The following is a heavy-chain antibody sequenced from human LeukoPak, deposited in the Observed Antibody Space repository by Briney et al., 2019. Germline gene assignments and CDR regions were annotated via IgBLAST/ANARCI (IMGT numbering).Heavy chain of an antibody. J-gene: IGHJ4*02. Sequence: GGSLRLSCAASGFTFSSYAMSWVRQAPGKGLEWVSAISGSGGSTYYADSVKGRFTISRDNSKNTLYLQMNSLRAEDTAVYYCARDRQDYYGSGSYGYYFDYWGQGTLVTVSS. V-gene: IGHV3-23*01. CDR1: GFTFSSYA. D-gene: IGHD3-10*01. CDR2: ISGSGGST. CDR3: ARDRQDYYGSGSYGYYFDY.